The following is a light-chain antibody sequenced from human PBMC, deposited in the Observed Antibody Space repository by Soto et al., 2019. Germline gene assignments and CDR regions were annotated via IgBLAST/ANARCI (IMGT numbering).Light chain of an antibody. J-gene: IGLJ2*01. CDR2: EID. CDR3: SAYRRGIIV. CDR1: NNDVGGHMY. V-gene: IGLV2-14*01. Sequence: QSALTQPASVSGSPVQSITISCTGTNNDVGGHMYVSWYQHQAGKVPKLIIYEIDNRPSGVSDRFSGSKSGNTASLTISGLQAEDEAAYYCSAYRRGIIVFGGGTKLTVL.